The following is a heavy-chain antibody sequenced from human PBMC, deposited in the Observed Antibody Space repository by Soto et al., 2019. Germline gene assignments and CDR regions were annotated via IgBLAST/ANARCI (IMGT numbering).Heavy chain of an antibody. V-gene: IGHV4-39*01. Sequence: QLQLQESGPGLVKPSETLSLTCTVSGGSISSSSYYWGWIRQPPGKGLEWIGSIYYSGSTYYNPALKSRVTISVDTSKNQFSLKLSSVTAADTALYYCARHRQDTAMVFLFLDYMDVWGKGTTVTVSS. CDR2: IYYSGST. CDR1: GGSISSSSYY. J-gene: IGHJ6*03. CDR3: ARHRQDTAMVFLFLDYMDV. D-gene: IGHD5-18*01.